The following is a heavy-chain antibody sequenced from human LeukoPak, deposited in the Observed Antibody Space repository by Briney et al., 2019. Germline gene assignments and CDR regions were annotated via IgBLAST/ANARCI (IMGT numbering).Heavy chain of an antibody. V-gene: IGHV4-39*07. CDR3: ARDHYYDGRGQFDP. Sequence: SETLSLTCTVSGGSVTSGIYHWGWIRQSPGKGLEWIGSVYFDGGTHYNPSLQSRVTISIDTSKNQFSLRLSSVTAADTALYYCARDHYYDGRGQFDPWGQGTLVTVSS. D-gene: IGHD3-16*01. CDR2: VYFDGGT. J-gene: IGHJ5*02. CDR1: GGSVTSGIYH.